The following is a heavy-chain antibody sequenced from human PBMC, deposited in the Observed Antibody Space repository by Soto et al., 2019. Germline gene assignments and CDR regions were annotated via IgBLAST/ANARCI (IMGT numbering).Heavy chain of an antibody. Sequence: PGGSLRLSCAASGFTFSSYAMSWVRQAPGKGLEWVSAISGSGGSTYYADSVKGRFTISRDNSKNTLYLQMNSLRAEDTAVYYCAKSQYSSSRYYYGMDVWGQGTTVTVSS. CDR1: GFTFSSYA. J-gene: IGHJ6*02. V-gene: IGHV3-23*01. CDR3: AKSQYSSSRYYYGMDV. D-gene: IGHD6-6*01. CDR2: ISGSGGST.